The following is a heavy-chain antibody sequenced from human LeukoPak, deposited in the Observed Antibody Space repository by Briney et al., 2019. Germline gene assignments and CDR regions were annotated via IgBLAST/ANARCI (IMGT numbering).Heavy chain of an antibody. CDR3: ASGGKYCTGGACYGD. Sequence: GGSLRLSCAASGFIFSSYAMSWVRQAPGKGLEWVSTISGSGGSTFYADSVKGRFTISRDNSKNTVHLQMNSLRAEDTAVYYCASGGKYCTGGACYGDWGQGTLVTVSS. CDR1: GFIFSSYA. D-gene: IGHD2-8*02. CDR2: ISGSGGST. J-gene: IGHJ4*02. V-gene: IGHV3-23*01.